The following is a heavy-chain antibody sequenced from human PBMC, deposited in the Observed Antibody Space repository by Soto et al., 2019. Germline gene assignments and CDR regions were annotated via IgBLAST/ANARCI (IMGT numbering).Heavy chain of an antibody. Sequence: QVQLVQSGAEVKKPGSSVKVSCKASGGTFSSNSISWVRQAPGQGLEWMGGIIPVFHTANYEQKFQGRVTITADASTSTAYMELSSLRSEDTAVYYCATADYAWIGDFDSWGQGTLVTVSS. CDR2: IIPVFHTA. CDR1: GGTFSSNS. V-gene: IGHV1-69*01. CDR3: ATADYAWIGDFDS. J-gene: IGHJ4*02. D-gene: IGHD3-16*01.